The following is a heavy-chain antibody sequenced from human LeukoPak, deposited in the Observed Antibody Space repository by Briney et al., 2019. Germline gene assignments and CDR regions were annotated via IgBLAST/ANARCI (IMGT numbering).Heavy chain of an antibody. D-gene: IGHD3-22*01. J-gene: IGHJ1*01. Sequence: GESLKISCEASGYSFTNYWISWVRQMPGRGLDWMARIDPSDSQTNYNPAFRGHVTVSIDKSITTAYLQWSSLEASDTAMYYCARQDYYDSRGFSNAEYFHHWGQGTLVTVSS. CDR3: ARQDYYDSRGFSNAEYFHH. V-gene: IGHV5-10-1*01. CDR1: GYSFTNYW. CDR2: IDPSDSQT.